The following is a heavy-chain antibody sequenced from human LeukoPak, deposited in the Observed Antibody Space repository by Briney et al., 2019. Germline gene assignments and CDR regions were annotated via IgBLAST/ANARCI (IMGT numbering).Heavy chain of an antibody. J-gene: IGHJ5*02. V-gene: IGHV3-15*01. CDR2: IKTKTDGETT. CDR3: TTDIYP. CDR1: EFTFSNAW. Sequence: PGGSLRLSCAASEFTFSNAWMTWVRQAPGKGLEWVGRIKTKTDGETTDYAAPVKGRFAISRDDSKNTLYLQMNSLKTEDTAVYYCTTDIYPWGQGTLATVSS.